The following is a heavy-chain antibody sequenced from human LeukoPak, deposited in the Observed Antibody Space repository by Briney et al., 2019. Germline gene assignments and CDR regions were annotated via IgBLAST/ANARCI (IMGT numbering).Heavy chain of an antibody. D-gene: IGHD5-12*01. J-gene: IGHJ4*02. CDR3: ARDGIVATIFHNAHAYFDY. CDR1: GYSFTGYY. CDR2: INPNSGDT. Sequence: ASVKVSCKASGYSFTGYYMHWVRQAPGQGLEWMGWINPNSGDTKYAQKFQGRVTMTRDTSISTAYMELSRLRSDDTAVYYCARDGIVATIFHNAHAYFDYWGQGTLVTVSS. V-gene: IGHV1-2*02.